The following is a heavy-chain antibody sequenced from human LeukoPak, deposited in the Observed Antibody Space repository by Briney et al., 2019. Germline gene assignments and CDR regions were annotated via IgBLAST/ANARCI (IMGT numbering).Heavy chain of an antibody. D-gene: IGHD3-9*01. CDR3: AKDQKVAEKTYYDILTGYQPDAFDI. V-gene: IGHV3-23*01. Sequence: GGSLRLSCAASGFTVSSNYMSWVRQAPGKGLEWVSAISGSGGSTYYADSVKGRFTISRDNSKNTLYLQMNSLRAEDTAVYYCAKDQKVAEKTYYDILTGYQPDAFDIWGQGTMVTASS. CDR1: GFTVSSNY. J-gene: IGHJ3*02. CDR2: ISGSGGST.